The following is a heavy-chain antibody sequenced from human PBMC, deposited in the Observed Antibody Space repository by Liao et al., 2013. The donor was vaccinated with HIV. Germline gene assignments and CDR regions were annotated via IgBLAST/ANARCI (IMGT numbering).Heavy chain of an antibody. D-gene: IGHD1-26*01. CDR3: ARDNSQVGATNGFDY. CDR1: GGSINSGSYY. J-gene: IGHJ4*02. V-gene: IGHV4-61*02. Sequence: QVQLQQWGAGLLKPSQTLSLTCTVSGGSINSGSYYWSWIRQPAGKGLEWIGRIYTSGSTNYNPSLKSRVTISEDTSKNQFSLKLSSVTAADTAVYYCARDNSQVGATNGFDYWGQGTLVTVSS. CDR2: IYTSGST.